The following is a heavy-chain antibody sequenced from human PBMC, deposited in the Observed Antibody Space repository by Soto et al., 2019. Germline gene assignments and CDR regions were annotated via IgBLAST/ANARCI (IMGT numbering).Heavy chain of an antibody. D-gene: IGHD3-3*01. J-gene: IGHJ4*02. CDR1: GFTLSNYG. CDR3: SRDHYDFWSGYYRFDY. V-gene: IGHV3-30*03. CDR2: ISFDGSFE. Sequence: GGSLRLSCAASGFTLSNYGMHWVRQAPGKGLEWVAVISFDGSFESYADSVKGRFTISRDNAKNTLYLQMNSLRAEDTAVYYCSRDHYDFWSGYYRFDYWGQGTLVTVSS.